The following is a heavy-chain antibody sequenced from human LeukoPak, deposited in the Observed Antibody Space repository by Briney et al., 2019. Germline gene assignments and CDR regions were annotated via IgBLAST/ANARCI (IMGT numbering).Heavy chain of an antibody. J-gene: IGHJ4*02. CDR1: GGSISGYY. CDR2: IYYSGTT. D-gene: IGHD1-26*01. CDR3: ARGGWGSFDY. Sequence: SETLSLTCTVSGGSISGYYWSWIRQPPGKGLEWIAFIYYSGTTDYNPSLKSRVTISLDTSKNQFSLKLISVTAADTAVYYCARGGWGSFDYWGQGTLVTVSS. V-gene: IGHV4-59*01.